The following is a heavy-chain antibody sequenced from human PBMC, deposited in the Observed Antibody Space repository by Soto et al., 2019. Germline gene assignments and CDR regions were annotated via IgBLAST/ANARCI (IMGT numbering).Heavy chain of an antibody. CDR1: GYTFTGYY. CDR2: INPNSGGT. V-gene: IGHV1-2*02. D-gene: IGHD6-19*01. J-gene: IGHJ5*02. CDR3: ARDRSSGPGWFDP. Sequence: ASVKVSCKASGYTFTGYYMHWVRQAPGQGLEWMGWINPNSGGTNYAQKFQGRVTMTRDTSISTAYMELSWLRSDDTAVYYCARDRSSGPGWFDPWGQGTLVTVSS.